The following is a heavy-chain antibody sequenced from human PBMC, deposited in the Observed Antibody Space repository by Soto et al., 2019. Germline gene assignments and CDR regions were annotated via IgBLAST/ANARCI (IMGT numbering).Heavy chain of an antibody. D-gene: IGHD1-1*01. Sequence: SETLSLTCAVSGASVRSYHWSWIRQAAGKGLEWIGRVQMSGTTNYNPSLKTRVTMSLDTSRNEVSLTMTSVTAADTAVYFCAKDRSTMRWFDPWGQGILVTVS. V-gene: IGHV4-4*07. CDR2: VQMSGTT. CDR1: GASVRSYH. CDR3: AKDRSTMRWFDP. J-gene: IGHJ5*02.